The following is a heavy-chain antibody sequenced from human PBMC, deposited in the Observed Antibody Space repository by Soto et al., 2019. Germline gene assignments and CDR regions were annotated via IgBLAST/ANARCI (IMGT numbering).Heavy chain of an antibody. Sequence: GGSLRLSCAASGFTFSNYAINWVRQSPGKGLEWVSVISGSAGSTYYADSVKARFTITRDNSKNTLYLQMNSLRADDTAVYYCAKAGGAAGTVDYFDYWGQGTLVTV. CDR1: GFTFSNYA. CDR2: ISGSAGST. J-gene: IGHJ4*02. V-gene: IGHV3-23*01. D-gene: IGHD6-13*01. CDR3: AKAGGAAGTVDYFDY.